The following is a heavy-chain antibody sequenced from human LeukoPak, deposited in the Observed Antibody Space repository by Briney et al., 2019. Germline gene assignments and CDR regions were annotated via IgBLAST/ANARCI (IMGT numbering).Heavy chain of an antibody. J-gene: IGHJ6*02. D-gene: IGHD6-13*01. CDR1: GFTVSKAW. Sequence: GGSLRLSCAASGFTVSKAWMSWVRQAPGKGLEWVGRIKSKTDGETTDYAAPVKGRFIISRDDSKNTLYLQMNSLKTEDTAVYYCTTPTDSSSWYNYYYGMDVWGQGTTVTVSS. CDR2: IKSKTDGETT. CDR3: TTPTDSSSWYNYYYGMDV. V-gene: IGHV3-15*01.